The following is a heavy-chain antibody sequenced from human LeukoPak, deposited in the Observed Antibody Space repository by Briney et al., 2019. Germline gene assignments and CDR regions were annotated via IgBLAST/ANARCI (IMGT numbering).Heavy chain of an antibody. CDR2: NYSGGST. J-gene: IGHJ4*02. CDR1: GFTVSSNY. CDR3: ASRPPLNCSGGSCYIPWFDY. Sequence: GGSLRLSCAASGFTVSSNYMSWVRQAPGKGLEWVSVNYSGGSTYYADSVKGRFTISRGNSKNTLYLQMNSLRAEDTAVYYCASRPPLNCSGGSCYIPWFDYWGQGTLVTVSS. D-gene: IGHD2-15*01. V-gene: IGHV3-53*01.